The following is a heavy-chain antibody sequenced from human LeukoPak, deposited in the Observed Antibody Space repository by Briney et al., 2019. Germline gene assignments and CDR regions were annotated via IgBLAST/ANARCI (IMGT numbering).Heavy chain of an antibody. J-gene: IGHJ4*02. CDR2: IGTAGDT. V-gene: IGHV3-13*01. CDR3: ARTRLGMDYFDY. CDR1: GFTFSSYD. D-gene: IGHD7-27*01. Sequence: GGSLRLSCAASGFTFSSYDMHWVRQATGKGLEWVSAIGTAGDTYYPGSVKGRFTISRENAKNSLYLQMNSLRAGDTAVYYCARTRLGMDYFDYWGQGTLVTVSS.